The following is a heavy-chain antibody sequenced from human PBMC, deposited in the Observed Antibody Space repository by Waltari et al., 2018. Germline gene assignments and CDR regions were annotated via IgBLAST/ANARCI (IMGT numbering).Heavy chain of an antibody. D-gene: IGHD3-3*01. V-gene: IGHV3-23*01. CDR2: ISGSGGST. J-gene: IGHJ4*02. CDR3: AKDGSLTYDFWSGYQGGLDY. CDR1: GFTFSSYA. Sequence: EVQLLESGGGLVQPGGSLRLSCAASGFTFSSYAMSWVRQAPGKGLGWVSAISGSGGSTDYADSVKGRFTISRDNSKNTLYLQMNSLRAEDTAVYYFAKDGSLTYDFWSGYQGGLDYWGQGTLVTVSS.